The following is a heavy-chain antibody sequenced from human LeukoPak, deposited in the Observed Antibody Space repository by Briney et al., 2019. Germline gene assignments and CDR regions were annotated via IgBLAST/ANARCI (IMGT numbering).Heavy chain of an antibody. V-gene: IGHV1-18*01. CDR1: GYTFTSYG. CDR3: ARDQIRGRTGGIAARLNAFDI. CDR2: ISAYNGNT. D-gene: IGHD6-6*01. Sequence: ASVKVSCKASGYTFTSYGISWVRQAPGQGLEWMGWISAYNGNTNYAQKLQGRVTMTTDTSTSTAYMELSRLRSDDTAVYYCARDQIRGRTGGIAARLNAFDIWGQGTMVTVSS. J-gene: IGHJ3*02.